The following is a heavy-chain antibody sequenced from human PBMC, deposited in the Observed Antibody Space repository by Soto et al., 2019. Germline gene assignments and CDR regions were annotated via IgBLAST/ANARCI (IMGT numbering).Heavy chain of an antibody. V-gene: IGHV3-21*01. Sequence: EVQLVESGGGLVKPGGSLRLSCAASGFTFSSYSMNWVRQAPGKGLEWVSSISSSSSYIYYADSVKGRFTISRDNAKNSLYLQMNSLRAEDTAVYYCARVGYCSGGSCYFPRNWGQGALVTVSS. CDR1: GFTFSSYS. D-gene: IGHD2-15*01. CDR2: ISSSSSYI. J-gene: IGHJ4*02. CDR3: ARVGYCSGGSCYFPRN.